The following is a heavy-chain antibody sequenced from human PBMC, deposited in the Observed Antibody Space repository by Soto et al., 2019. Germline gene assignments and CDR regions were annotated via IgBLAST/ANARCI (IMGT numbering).Heavy chain of an antibody. CDR1: GFTFSSYA. CDR3: ARGPDIVIVPAANYFDY. V-gene: IGHV3-30-3*01. D-gene: IGHD2-2*01. CDR2: ISYDGSNK. Sequence: QVQLVESGGGVVQPGRSLRLSCAASGFTFSSYAMHWVRQAPGKGLEWVAVISYDGSNKYYADSVKCRFTISRDNSKNPLYLHMNSLRAEDTAVYYCARGPDIVIVPAANYFDYWGQGTLVTVSS. J-gene: IGHJ4*02.